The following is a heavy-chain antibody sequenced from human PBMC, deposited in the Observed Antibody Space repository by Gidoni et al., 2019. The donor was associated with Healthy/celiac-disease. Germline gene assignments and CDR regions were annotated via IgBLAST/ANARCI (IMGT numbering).Heavy chain of an antibody. J-gene: IGHJ6*02. CDR3: AKGGSGSPVRDYYYYGMDV. CDR1: GFPFSSYA. V-gene: IGHV3-23*01. CDR2: SSGSGGST. D-gene: IGHD1-26*01. Sequence: EVQLLESGGGLVQPGGSLRLSCAASGFPFSSYALSWVRQAPGKGLEWVSASSGSGGSTYYADSVKGRFTISRDNSKNTLYLQMNSLRAEDTAVYYCAKGGSGSPVRDYYYYGMDVWGQGTTVTVSS.